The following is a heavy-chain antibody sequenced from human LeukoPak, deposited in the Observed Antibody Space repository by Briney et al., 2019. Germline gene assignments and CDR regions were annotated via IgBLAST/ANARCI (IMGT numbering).Heavy chain of an antibody. CDR3: ARDGSGSPWVAYGMDV. D-gene: IGHD3-10*01. V-gene: IGHV1-8*01. Sequence: ASVKVSCKASGYTLTSYDINWVRQATGQGLEWMGWMNSNSGNTGYAQKFQGRVTMTRNTSISTAYMELSSLRSEDTAVYYCARDGSGSPWVAYGMDVWGQGTTVTVSS. CDR2: MNSNSGNT. J-gene: IGHJ6*02. CDR1: GYTLTSYD.